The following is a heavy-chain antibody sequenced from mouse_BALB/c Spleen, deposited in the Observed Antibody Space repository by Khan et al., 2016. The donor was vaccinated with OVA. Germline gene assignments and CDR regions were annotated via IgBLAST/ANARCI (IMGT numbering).Heavy chain of an antibody. CDR1: GYSITSNYA. Sequence: EVQLQESGPGLVKPSQSLSLTCTVTGYSITSNYAWNWIRQLPGNKLEWMGYISYSGSTSYNPSLKSRISIPRDTSKNQFFLQLNSVTTEDAATYYCARGNYYGYAMDYWGQGTSVTVSS. J-gene: IGHJ4*01. CDR2: ISYSGST. CDR3: ARGNYYGYAMDY. D-gene: IGHD1-1*01. V-gene: IGHV3-2*02.